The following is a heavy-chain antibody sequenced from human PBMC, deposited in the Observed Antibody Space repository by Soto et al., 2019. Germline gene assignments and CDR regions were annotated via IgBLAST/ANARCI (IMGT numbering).Heavy chain of an antibody. D-gene: IGHD1-26*01. Sequence: QVQLVQSGAEVKRPGASVKVSCKASAYSFTSYVISWVRQAPGQGLEWMVWNSTYNGNTNYAQKLQGRVTMTTDTSTSTAYMELRCLRSDDTAVYYCARGRYSGSLGVFDPWGQGTLVTVSS. CDR3: ARGRYSGSLGVFDP. CDR1: AYSFTSYV. J-gene: IGHJ5*02. CDR2: NSTYNGNT. V-gene: IGHV1-18*01.